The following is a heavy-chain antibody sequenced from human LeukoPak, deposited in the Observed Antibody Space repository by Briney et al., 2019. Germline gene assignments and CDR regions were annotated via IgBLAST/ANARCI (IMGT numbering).Heavy chain of an antibody. V-gene: IGHV4-61*02. J-gene: IGHJ4*02. CDR1: GGSISSGSYY. CDR2: IYTSGST. CDR3: ARDLALSEEAGY. Sequence: PSETLSLTCTVSGGSISSGSYYWSWIRQPAGKGLEWIGRIYTSGSTNYNPSLKSRVTISVDTSKNQFSLKLSSVTAADTAVYYCARDLALSEEAGYWGQGTLVTVSS.